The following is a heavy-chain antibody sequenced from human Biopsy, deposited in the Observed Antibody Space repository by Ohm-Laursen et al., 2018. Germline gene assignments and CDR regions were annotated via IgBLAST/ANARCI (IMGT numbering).Heavy chain of an antibody. Sequence: SDTLSLTCTVSGASVSSGSYDWSWIRQPPGKGLEWIGNIYNDVSTKYNPSLRSRVTISADKSTNQFSLKLRSVTAADTAVYYCARGYAGLYEAFDFRGQGTVVTVAS. CDR2: IYNDVST. CDR3: ARGYAGLYEAFDF. V-gene: IGHV4-61*01. D-gene: IGHD5-18*01. J-gene: IGHJ3*01. CDR1: GASVSSGSYD.